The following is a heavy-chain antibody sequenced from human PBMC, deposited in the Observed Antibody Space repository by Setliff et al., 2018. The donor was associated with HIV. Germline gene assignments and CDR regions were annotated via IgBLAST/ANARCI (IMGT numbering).Heavy chain of an antibody. CDR3: ARSWGSGSYPY. D-gene: IGHD3-10*01. CDR1: GGSMSGSSYY. V-gene: IGHV4-39*01. Sequence: KTSVTLSLTCTVSGGSMSGSSYYWSWIRQPPGKGLEWIGSIYYSGSTNYNPSLKSRVTISVDTSKNQFSLKLNSVTAADTAMYYCARSWGSGSYPYWGQGTLVTVSS. J-gene: IGHJ4*02. CDR2: IYYSGST.